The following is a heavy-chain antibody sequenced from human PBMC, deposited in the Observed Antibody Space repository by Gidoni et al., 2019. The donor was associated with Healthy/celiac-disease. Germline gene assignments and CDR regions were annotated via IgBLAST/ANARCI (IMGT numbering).Heavy chain of an antibody. V-gene: IGHV4-34*01. D-gene: IGHD4-17*01. J-gene: IGHJ2*01. CDR1: GGSFSGYY. Sequence: QVQLQQWGAGLLQPSETLSLTCAVYGGSFSGYYWSWIRQPPGKGLEWIGEINHSGSNNYNTSRKSRVTRSVDTSKNQFSRKRSSVTAADTAVYYCARGPYGDQGFDLWGRGTLVTVSS. CDR2: INHSGSN. CDR3: ARGPYGDQGFDL.